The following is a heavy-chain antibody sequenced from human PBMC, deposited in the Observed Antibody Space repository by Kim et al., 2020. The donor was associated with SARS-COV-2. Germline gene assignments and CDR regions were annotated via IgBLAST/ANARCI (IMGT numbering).Heavy chain of an antibody. CDR1: GGSITSSGSY. V-gene: IGHV4-39*01. Sequence: SETLSLSCTVSGGSITSSGSYWVWLRQTPGKGLEHIATVSHTGTTYYNPLLKSRVTISVDTSKNQFSLRVTSVTATDTALYYCVRRTQWTASGCGYNMDVWGQGTTVTVSS. CDR3: VRRTQWTASGCGYNMDV. J-gene: IGHJ6*02. D-gene: IGHD5-18*01. CDR2: VSHTGTT.